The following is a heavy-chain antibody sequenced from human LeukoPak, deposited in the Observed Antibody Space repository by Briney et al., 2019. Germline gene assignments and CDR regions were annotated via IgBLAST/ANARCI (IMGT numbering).Heavy chain of an antibody. D-gene: IGHD6-19*01. V-gene: IGHV4-34*01. CDR2: INHSGST. J-gene: IGHJ3*02. Sequence: SETLSLTCAVYGGSFSGYYWSWLRQPPGKGLEWIGEINHSGSTNYNPSLKSRVPISVDTSKNQFSLKLSSVTAADTAVYYCARGLRIAVAAPKGAVAFDIWGQGTMVTVSS. CDR1: GGSFSGYY. CDR3: ARGLRIAVAAPKGAVAFDI.